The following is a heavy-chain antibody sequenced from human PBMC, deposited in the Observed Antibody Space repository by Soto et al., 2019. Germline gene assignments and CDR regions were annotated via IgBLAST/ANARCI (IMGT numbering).Heavy chain of an antibody. D-gene: IGHD1-26*01. CDR3: ARGYSGSYSGFDY. CDR2: IYSDGSTT. CDR1: GFTLSRYW. V-gene: IGHV3-74*01. J-gene: IGHJ4*02. Sequence: GGAPRLSCAAPGFTLSRYWGDWGRPAPGKGLVWVSRIYSDGSTTSYADSVRGRFTISRDNAKNTLYLQMNSLEAEDTAVYYCARGYSGSYSGFDYWGQGTLVTVSS.